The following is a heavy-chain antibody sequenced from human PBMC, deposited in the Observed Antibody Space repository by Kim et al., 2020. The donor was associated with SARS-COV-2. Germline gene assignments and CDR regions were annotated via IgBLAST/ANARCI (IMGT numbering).Heavy chain of an antibody. CDR2: ISSSSSYT. CDR1: GFTFSDYY. Sequence: GGSLRLSCAASGFTFSDYYMSWIRQAPGKGLEWVSYISSSSSYTNYADSVKGRFTISRDNAKNSLYLQMNSLRAEDTAVYYCARVGYDYVGGSYRDYYDYYGMDVWGQGTTVTVSS. D-gene: IGHD3-16*02. J-gene: IGHJ6*02. V-gene: IGHV3-11*05. CDR3: ARVGYDYVGGSYRDYYDYYGMDV.